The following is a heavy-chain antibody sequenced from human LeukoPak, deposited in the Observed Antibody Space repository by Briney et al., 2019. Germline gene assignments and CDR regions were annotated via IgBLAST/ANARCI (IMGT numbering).Heavy chain of an antibody. CDR1: GGSISSGDYY. D-gene: IGHD4-17*01. V-gene: IGHV4-30-4*01. CDR3: ARAGDYGAYFDY. J-gene: IGHJ4*02. CDR2: IHYSGST. Sequence: SETLSLTCTVSGGSISSGDYYWSWIRQPPGKGLEWIGYIHYSGSTYYNPSLKSRVTISVDTSKNQFSLKLSSVTAADTAVYYCARAGDYGAYFDYWGQGTLVTVSS.